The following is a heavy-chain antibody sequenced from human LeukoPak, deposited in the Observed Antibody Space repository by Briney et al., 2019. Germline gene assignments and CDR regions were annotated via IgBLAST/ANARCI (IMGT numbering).Heavy chain of an antibody. V-gene: IGHV3-48*01. CDR2: ISSSSSTI. CDR3: ARDYDFWLHYYYYYGMDV. Sequence: PGGSLRLSCAASGFTFSSYSMNWVRQAQGKGLEWVSYISSSSSTIYYADSVKGRFTISRDNAKNSLYLQMNSLRAEDTAVYYCARDYDFWLHYYYYYGMDVWGQGTTVTVSS. J-gene: IGHJ6*02. CDR1: GFTFSSYS. D-gene: IGHD3-3*01.